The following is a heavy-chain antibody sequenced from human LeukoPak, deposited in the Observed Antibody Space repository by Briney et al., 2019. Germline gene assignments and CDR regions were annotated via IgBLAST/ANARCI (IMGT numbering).Heavy chain of an antibody. CDR2: ISGSGGST. D-gene: IGHD3-10*01. V-gene: IGHV3-23*01. CDR1: GFTFSSYA. Sequence: GGSLRLYCAASGFTFSSYAMSWDRQAPGKGLEWVSAISGSGGSTYYADSVKGRFTISRDNSKNTLYLQMNSLRAEDTAVYYCAKDGSGTPFDYWGQGTLVTVSS. J-gene: IGHJ4*02. CDR3: AKDGSGTPFDY.